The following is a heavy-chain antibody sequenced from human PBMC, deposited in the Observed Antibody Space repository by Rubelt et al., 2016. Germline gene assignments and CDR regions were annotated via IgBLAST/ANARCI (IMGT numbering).Heavy chain of an antibody. CDR2: ISYDGSNK. CDR3: AREEFDSSDY. Sequence: AGRSLRLSCAASGFTFSSYGMHWVRQAPGKGLEWVAVISYDGSNKYYADSVKGRFTISRDNSKNTLYLQMNSLRAEDTAVYYCAREEFDSSDYWGQGTLVSVSS. D-gene: IGHD3-10*01. V-gene: IGHV3-30*03. CDR1: GFTFSSYG. J-gene: IGHJ4*02.